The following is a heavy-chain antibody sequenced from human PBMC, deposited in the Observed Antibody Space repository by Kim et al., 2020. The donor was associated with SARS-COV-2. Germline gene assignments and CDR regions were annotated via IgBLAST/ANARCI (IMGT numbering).Heavy chain of an antibody. Sequence: GGSLRLSCSASGFTFSSYAMHWVRQAPGKGLEYVSAISSNGGSTYYADSVKGRFTISRDNSKNTLYLQMSSLRAEDTAVYYCASVPPLRPRYYYGMDVWGQGTTVTVSS. CDR1: GFTFSSYA. CDR2: ISSNGGST. CDR3: ASVPPLRPRYYYGMDV. V-gene: IGHV3-64D*06. J-gene: IGHJ6*02. D-gene: IGHD3-16*01.